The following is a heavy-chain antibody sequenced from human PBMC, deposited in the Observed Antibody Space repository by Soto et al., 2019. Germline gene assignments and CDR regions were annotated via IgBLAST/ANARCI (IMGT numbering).Heavy chain of an antibody. D-gene: IGHD5-18*01. CDR1: GFTFSSFA. Sequence: PGGSLRLSCAASGFTFSSFALSWVRQAPGKGLEWVSAISGSGDSTDYADSVKGRFTISRDNSKNTLYLQMNSLRAEDTAVYYCAGPGYSSQDYWGQGALVTVSS. V-gene: IGHV3-23*01. J-gene: IGHJ4*02. CDR3: AGPGYSSQDY. CDR2: ISGSGDST.